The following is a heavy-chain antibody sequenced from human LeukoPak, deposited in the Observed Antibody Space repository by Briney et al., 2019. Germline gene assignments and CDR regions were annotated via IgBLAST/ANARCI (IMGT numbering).Heavy chain of an antibody. D-gene: IGHD3-3*01. Sequence: SETLSLTCTVSGGSISSGDYYWSWIRQPPGKGLEWIGYIYYSGSTYYNPSLKSRVTISVDTSKNQFSLKLSSVSAADTAVYYCARATYYDFWSGYYLFDYWGQGTLVTVSS. V-gene: IGHV4-30-4*08. CDR1: GGSISSGDYY. J-gene: IGHJ4*02. CDR2: IYYSGST. CDR3: ARATYYDFWSGYYLFDY.